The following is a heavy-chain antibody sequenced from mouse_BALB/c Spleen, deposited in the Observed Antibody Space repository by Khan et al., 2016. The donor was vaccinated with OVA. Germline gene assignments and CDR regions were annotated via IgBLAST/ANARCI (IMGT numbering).Heavy chain of an antibody. CDR1: GYSITSDYA. J-gene: IGHJ2*01. Sequence: EVQLVETGPGLVKPSQSLSLTCTVTGYSITSDYAWNWIRQFPGNKLEWMGYISYSGSTSYNPSLKSRISITRDTSKNQFFLQLNSVTTEDTATYYCARPRPNSSITSGFFDYWGQGTTLTVAS. CDR3: ARPRPNSSITSGFFDY. CDR2: ISYSGST. D-gene: IGHD1-2*01. V-gene: IGHV3-2*02.